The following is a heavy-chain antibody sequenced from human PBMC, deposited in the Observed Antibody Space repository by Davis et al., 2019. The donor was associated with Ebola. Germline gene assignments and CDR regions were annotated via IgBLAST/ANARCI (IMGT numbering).Heavy chain of an antibody. J-gene: IGHJ4*02. CDR3: ARGPPVGWSYPWGLDY. Sequence: GESLKISCVASGFTFSTYSMSWVRQAPGKGLEWVSSISGSSYYIYYAVSIMGRFTISRDNAKNSLYLQMNSLRAEDTAVYYCARGPPVGWSYPWGLDYWGQGTLVTVSS. CDR1: GFTFSTYS. V-gene: IGHV3-21*04. CDR2: ISGSSYYI. D-gene: IGHD1-26*01.